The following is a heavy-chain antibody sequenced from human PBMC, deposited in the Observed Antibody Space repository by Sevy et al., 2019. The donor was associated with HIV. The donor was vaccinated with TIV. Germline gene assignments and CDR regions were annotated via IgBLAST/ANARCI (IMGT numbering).Heavy chain of an antibody. CDR2: IRYDGSNK. CDR3: AKDRGYCSSTSCYVGLDY. V-gene: IGHV3-30*02. CDR1: GFTFSSYG. D-gene: IGHD2-2*01. Sequence: GGSLRLSCAASGFTFSSYGMHWVRQAPGKGLEWVAFIRYDGSNKYYAYSVKGRFTISRDNSKNTLYLQMNSLRAEDTAVYYCAKDRGYCSSTSCYVGLDYWGQGTLVTVSS. J-gene: IGHJ4*02.